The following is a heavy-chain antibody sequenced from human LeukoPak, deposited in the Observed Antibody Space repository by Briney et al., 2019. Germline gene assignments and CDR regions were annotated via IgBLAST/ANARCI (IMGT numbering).Heavy chain of an antibody. V-gene: IGHV3-23*01. CDR2: ISVGAEYI. D-gene: IGHD3-3*01. CDR1: GFTFSTYV. Sequence: GGSLRLSCAASGFTFSTYVMNWFRQAPGKGLEWVSTISVGAEYIFYADSVKGRFTISRDDSNNALCLQMHSLRAEDTALYYCASGPPFLKYFEYWGQGTLVTVSS. J-gene: IGHJ4*02. CDR3: ASGPPFLKYFEY.